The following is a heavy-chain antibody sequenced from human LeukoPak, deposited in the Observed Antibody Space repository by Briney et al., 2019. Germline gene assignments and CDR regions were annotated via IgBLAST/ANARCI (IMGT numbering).Heavy chain of an antibody. Sequence: GESLKISCKGSGYSFSNHWIGWVRQMPGRGLEWMGIIYPSDSTTYYATSFKGQVTISVDKSIDTAYLQWGSLKASDSAIYYCARRARYGSRHVDSWGQGTLVTVSS. D-gene: IGHD4-23*01. CDR3: ARRARYGSRHVDS. CDR2: IYPSDSTT. J-gene: IGHJ4*02. CDR1: GYSFSNHW. V-gene: IGHV5-51*01.